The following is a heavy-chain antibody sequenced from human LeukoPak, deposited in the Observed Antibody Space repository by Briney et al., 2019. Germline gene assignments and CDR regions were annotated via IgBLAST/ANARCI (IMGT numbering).Heavy chain of an antibody. Sequence: GGSLRLSCAPSGFTFSSYAMSWVRQAPGKGLEWVSGISGSGVNTYYADSVKGRFTISRDNSKNTLYLQMNSLRAEDTAVYYCAKDHDLVVLITLDYWGQGTLVTVSS. CDR2: ISGSGVNT. J-gene: IGHJ4*02. CDR1: GFTFSSYA. D-gene: IGHD3-22*01. V-gene: IGHV3-23*01. CDR3: AKDHDLVVLITLDY.